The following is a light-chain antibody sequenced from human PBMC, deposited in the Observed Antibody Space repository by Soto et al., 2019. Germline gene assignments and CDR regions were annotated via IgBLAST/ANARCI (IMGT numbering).Light chain of an antibody. V-gene: IGLV2-14*01. CDR3: SSYRRSSTYV. J-gene: IGLJ1*01. Sequence: QSVLTQPASVSGSPGQSITISCTGTSSDVGSYNYVSWLQQHPGQAPKLIIYEVTNRASGVPDRFSASKSGNTASLTISGLQAGDEADYYCSSYRRSSTYVFGTGTKLTVL. CDR1: SSDVGSYNY. CDR2: EVT.